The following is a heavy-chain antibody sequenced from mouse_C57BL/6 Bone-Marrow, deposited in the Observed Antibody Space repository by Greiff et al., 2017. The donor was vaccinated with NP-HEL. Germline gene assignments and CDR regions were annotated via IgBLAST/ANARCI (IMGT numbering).Heavy chain of an antibody. J-gene: IGHJ4*01. CDR2: IYPGNSDT. D-gene: IGHD2-14*01. Sequence: VQLQQSGTVLARPGASVKMSCKTSGYTFTSYWMHWVKQRPGQGLEWIGAIYPGNSDTSYNQKFKGKAKLTAVTSASTTYMELSSLTNEDSAVYYCTRGTDSYYYAMDYWGQGTSVTVSS. CDR1: GYTFTSYW. V-gene: IGHV1-5*01. CDR3: TRGTDSYYYAMDY.